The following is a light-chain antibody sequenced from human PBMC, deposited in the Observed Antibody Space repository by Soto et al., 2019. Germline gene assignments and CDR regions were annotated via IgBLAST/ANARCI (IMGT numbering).Light chain of an antibody. CDR3: QQYGSSRT. CDR1: QSISTF. V-gene: IGKV3-20*01. CDR2: GAS. Sequence: ELVITQSPATLSVAPGERATLSFRASQSISTFLAWYQQKPGQAPRLLIYGASTRATDIPGRFSGSGSGTDFTLTISRLEPEDFAVYYCQQYGSSRTFGQGTKVDIK. J-gene: IGKJ1*01.